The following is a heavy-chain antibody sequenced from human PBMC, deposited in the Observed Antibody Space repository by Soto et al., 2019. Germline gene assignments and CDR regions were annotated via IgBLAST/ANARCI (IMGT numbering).Heavy chain of an antibody. Sequence: SVKVSCKASGGTFSRYAISWVRQAPGQGLEWMGGIVPIFGTANYAQKFQGRVTITADESTSTAYMELSSLRSEDTAVYYCARDDGEMATTIDYYYYYGMDVWGQGTTVTVSS. V-gene: IGHV1-69*13. D-gene: IGHD5-12*01. CDR2: IVPIFGTA. J-gene: IGHJ6*02. CDR1: GGTFSRYA. CDR3: ARDDGEMATTIDYYYYYGMDV.